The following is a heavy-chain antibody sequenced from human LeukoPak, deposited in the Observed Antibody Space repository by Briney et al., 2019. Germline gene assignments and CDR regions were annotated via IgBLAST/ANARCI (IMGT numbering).Heavy chain of an antibody. CDR1: GFTFSSYA. V-gene: IGHV3-23*01. CDR2: ISDSGGST. CDR3: AKDPGVYGSGSYPTYFDY. J-gene: IGHJ4*02. Sequence: GGSLRLSCAASGFTFSSYAMNWVRQAPGKGLEWVSSISDSGGSTYYADSVKGRFTFPRDNSKNTLYLQMNSLRAEDTAVYYCAKDPGVYGSGSYPTYFDYWGQGTLVTVSS. D-gene: IGHD3-10*01.